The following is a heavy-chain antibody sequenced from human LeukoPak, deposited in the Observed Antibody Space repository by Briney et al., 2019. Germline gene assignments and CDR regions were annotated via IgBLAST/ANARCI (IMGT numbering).Heavy chain of an antibody. J-gene: IGHJ4*02. D-gene: IGHD3-22*01. CDR3: ARRGFYDTSGYLFDY. CDR1: GFIFSRYE. Sequence: GGSLRLSCVASGFIFSRYEMNWVRQAPGKGLEVVSYISTSGSGIYYADSVKGRFTISRDNAKNSLYLQMNSLRAEDTAVYYCARRGFYDTSGYLFDYWGQGTLVTVSS. V-gene: IGHV3-48*03. CDR2: ISTSGSGI.